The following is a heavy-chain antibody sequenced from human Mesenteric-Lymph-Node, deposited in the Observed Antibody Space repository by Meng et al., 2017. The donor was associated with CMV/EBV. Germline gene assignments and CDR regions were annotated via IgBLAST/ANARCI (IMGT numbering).Heavy chain of an antibody. V-gene: IGHV1-2*02. CDR3: RTAYSSSDVDF. CDR1: GYAFTAYY. D-gene: IGHD6-6*01. J-gene: IGHJ4*02. Sequence: SCKATGYAFTAYYLHWVRQAPGQGLEWMGRVNPNSGATDFPQKFQGRVTMTRDTSITTAYMELSSLTSDDTAVYYCRTAYSSSDVDFWGQGTLVTVSS. CDR2: VNPNSGAT.